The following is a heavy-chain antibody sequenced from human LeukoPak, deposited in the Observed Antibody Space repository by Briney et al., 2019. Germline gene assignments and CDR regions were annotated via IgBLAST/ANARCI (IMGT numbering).Heavy chain of an antibody. D-gene: IGHD3-10*01. CDR3: AKDKPLRERARRAIDSGIVYYYYGMDV. Sequence: GGSLRLSCAASGFTFSDYGMHWVRQAPGKGLEWVAVISHDGRTEFYEDSVKGRFTISRDSSQNTLYLQMNDLRGEDTAAYYCAKDKPLRERARRAIDSGIVYYYYGMDVWGQGTTVTVSS. CDR2: ISHDGRTE. CDR1: GFTFSDYG. J-gene: IGHJ6*02. V-gene: IGHV3-30*18.